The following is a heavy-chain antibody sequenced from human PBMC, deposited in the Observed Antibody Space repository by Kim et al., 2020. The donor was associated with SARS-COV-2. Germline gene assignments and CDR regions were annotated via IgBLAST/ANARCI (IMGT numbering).Heavy chain of an antibody. J-gene: IGHJ6*02. Sequence: GGSLRLSCSASGFTFSSSGMHWVCQAPGKGLEYVSAISSNGGRTHYADSVKGRFTISRDNSKNMLFLEMSSLRAEDTAVYYCFAGGTTKGMDVWGQGTTV. CDR3: FAGGTTKGMDV. CDR2: ISSNGGRT. D-gene: IGHD1-26*01. CDR1: GFTFSSSG. V-gene: IGHV3-64D*06.